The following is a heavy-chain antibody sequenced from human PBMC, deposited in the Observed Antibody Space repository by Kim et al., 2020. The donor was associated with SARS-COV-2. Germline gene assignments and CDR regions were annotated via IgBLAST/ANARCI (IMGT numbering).Heavy chain of an antibody. Sequence: GGSLRLSCAASGFTFSSYGMHWVRQAPGKGLEWVAVIWYDGSNKYYADSVKGRFTISRDNSKNTLYLQMNSLRAEDTAVYYCARAPENYGGNSGLFDYWGQGTLVTVSS. V-gene: IGHV3-33*01. CDR3: ARAPENYGGNSGLFDY. CDR1: GFTFSSYG. D-gene: IGHD4-17*01. CDR2: IWYDGSNK. J-gene: IGHJ4*02.